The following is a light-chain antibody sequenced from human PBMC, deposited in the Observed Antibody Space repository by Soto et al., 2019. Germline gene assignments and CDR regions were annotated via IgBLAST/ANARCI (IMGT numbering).Light chain of an antibody. CDR2: EVS. Sequence: QSALTQPASVSGSPGQSITISCTGTSSDVGGYNYVSWYQQHPGKAPKLMIYEVSNRPSGVSNRFSGSKSGNTASLTISGLQAEDEADYYCSSYTSSSPWVFGGGTKATVL. CDR1: SSDVGGYNY. CDR3: SSYTSSSPWV. J-gene: IGLJ3*02. V-gene: IGLV2-14*01.